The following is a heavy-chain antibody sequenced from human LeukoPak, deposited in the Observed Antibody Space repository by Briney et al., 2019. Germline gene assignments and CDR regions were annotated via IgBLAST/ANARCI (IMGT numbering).Heavy chain of an antibody. V-gene: IGHV3-30*09. D-gene: IGHD6-6*01. CDR2: ISYDGSNK. CDR1: GFTFSKHA. J-gene: IGHJ4*02. Sequence: GGSLRLSCAASGFTFSKHAMHWVRQAPGKGLEWVAVISYDGSNKYYADSVKGRFAISRDNSKNTLYLQMNSLRAEDTAVYYCARTLIEYSVSSCYFDYWGQGTLVTVSS. CDR3: ARTLIEYSVSSCYFDY.